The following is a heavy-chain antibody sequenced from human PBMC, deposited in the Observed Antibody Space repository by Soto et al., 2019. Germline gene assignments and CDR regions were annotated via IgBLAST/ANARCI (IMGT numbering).Heavy chain of an antibody. CDR3: ARRATEPYYYYYMDV. D-gene: IGHD5-12*01. J-gene: IGHJ6*03. Sequence: GESLKISCKGSGYSFTSYWIGWVRQMPGKGLDWMGIIYPGDSDTRYSPSFQGQVTISADKSISTAYLQWSSLKASDTAMYYCARRATEPYYYYYMDVWGKGTTVTVSS. V-gene: IGHV5-51*01. CDR1: GYSFTSYW. CDR2: IYPGDSDT.